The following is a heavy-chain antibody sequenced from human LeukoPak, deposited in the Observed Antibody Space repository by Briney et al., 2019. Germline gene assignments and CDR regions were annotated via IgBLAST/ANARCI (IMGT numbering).Heavy chain of an antibody. CDR3: AREQQLNYFDY. CDR1: GGSFSGYY. J-gene: IGHJ4*02. V-gene: IGHV4-34*01. Sequence: SETLSLTCAVYGGSFSGYYWSWIRQPPGKGLEWIGEINHSGSTNYNPSLKSRVTISVDTSKNQFSLKLSSVTAADTAVYYCAREQQLNYFDYWGQGTLVTVSS. CDR2: INHSGST. D-gene: IGHD6-13*01.